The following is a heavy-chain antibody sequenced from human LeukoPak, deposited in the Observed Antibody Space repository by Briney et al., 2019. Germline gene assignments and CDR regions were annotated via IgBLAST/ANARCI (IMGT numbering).Heavy chain of an antibody. CDR1: GFTFSTFG. D-gene: IGHD4-11*01. Sequence: GGSLRLSCAASGFTFSTFGMTWVRQTPGNGLEWVSSISGGGDNTYYADSVKGRFTISRDNSKNTLYLQMNSLRAEDTAVYYCAKDSTVTTFPYWGQGTLVTVSS. CDR2: ISGGGDNT. J-gene: IGHJ4*02. V-gene: IGHV3-23*01. CDR3: AKDSTVTTFPY.